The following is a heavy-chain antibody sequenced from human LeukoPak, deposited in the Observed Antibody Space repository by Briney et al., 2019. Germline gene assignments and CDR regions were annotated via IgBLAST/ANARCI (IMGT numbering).Heavy chain of an antibody. V-gene: IGHV4-61*01. Sequence: PSETLSLTCTVSGGSVSSGSYYWSWIRQPPGKGLEWIGYIYYSGSTNYNPSLKSRVTISVDTSKNQFSLKLSSVTAADTAVYYCARGFGVVKGSFDYWGQGTLVTVSS. CDR2: IYYSGST. D-gene: IGHD3-3*01. CDR1: GGSVSSGSYY. J-gene: IGHJ4*02. CDR3: ARGFGVVKGSFDY.